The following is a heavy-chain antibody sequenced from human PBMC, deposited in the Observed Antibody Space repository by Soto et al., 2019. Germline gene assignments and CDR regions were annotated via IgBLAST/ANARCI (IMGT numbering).Heavy chain of an antibody. V-gene: IGHV4-34*01. J-gene: IGHJ4*02. CDR2: INHSGST. D-gene: IGHD6-19*01. Sequence: XETLSLTCAFYVGSFSGYYWSCIRQPPGKWLEWIGEINHSGSTNYNPSLKSRVTISVDTSKNQFSLKLSSVTAADTAVYYCASIHSSGWYYFEYWGQGTLVIVSS. CDR3: ASIHSSGWYYFEY. CDR1: VGSFSGYY.